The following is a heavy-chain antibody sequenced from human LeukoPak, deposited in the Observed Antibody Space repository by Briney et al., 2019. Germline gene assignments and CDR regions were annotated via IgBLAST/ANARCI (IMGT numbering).Heavy chain of an antibody. J-gene: IGHJ4*02. CDR1: GFSFSSYS. Sequence: XSLRLSCAVSGFSFSSYSMHWVRQAPGKGLEWAAVISSDGSNKYYADSVKGRFTISRDNPKNTLHLQMNSLRAEDTAVYYCASWRGSGNYGGYFDYWGQGILVTVSS. CDR3: ASWRGSGNYGGYFDY. D-gene: IGHD3-10*01. CDR2: ISSDGSNK. V-gene: IGHV3-30-3*01.